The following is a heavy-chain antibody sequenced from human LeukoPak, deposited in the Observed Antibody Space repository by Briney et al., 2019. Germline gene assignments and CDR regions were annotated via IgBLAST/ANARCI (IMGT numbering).Heavy chain of an antibody. CDR3: ARRRLASGLDP. CDR1: GGTFSRYA. V-gene: IGHV1-69*05. Sequence: PLASVKVSCKASGGTFSRYAISWVRQAPGQGLEWMGGIIPMFGTANYAQKFQGRVTITTGESTSTAYMELSSLRSEDTAVYYCARRRLASGLDPWGQGTQVTVSS. D-gene: IGHD3-3*02. CDR2: IIPMFGTA. J-gene: IGHJ5*02.